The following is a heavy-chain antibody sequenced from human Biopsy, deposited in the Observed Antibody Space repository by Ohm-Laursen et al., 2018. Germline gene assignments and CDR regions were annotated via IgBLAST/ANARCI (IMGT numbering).Heavy chain of an antibody. Sequence: SLRLSCSASGFTFSNYYMHWVRQAPGKGLEWVANIKQDGSETYFVDSVKGRFTISRDSAKSSLYLQMNSLRAEDTAVYYCARSMTTMVRRRSYYFDYWGQGTLVTVSS. J-gene: IGHJ4*02. CDR2: IKQDGSET. CDR1: GFTFSNYY. V-gene: IGHV3-7*01. CDR3: ARSMTTMVRRRSYYFDY. D-gene: IGHD3-10*01.